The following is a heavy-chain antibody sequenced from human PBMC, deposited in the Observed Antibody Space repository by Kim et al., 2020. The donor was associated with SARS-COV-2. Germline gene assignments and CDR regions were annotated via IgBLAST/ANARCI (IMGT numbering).Heavy chain of an antibody. CDR2: IWYDGSNK. V-gene: IGHV3-33*06. CDR3: AKDSVAGNYFDY. D-gene: IGHD6-19*01. J-gene: IGHJ4*02. CDR1: GFTFSSYG. Sequence: GGSLRLSCVASGFTFSSYGMHWVRQAPGKGLEWVAVIWYDGSNKYYADSVKGRFTISRDNSKNTLYLQMNSLRAEDTAVYYCAKDSVAGNYFDYWGQGTLVTVSS.